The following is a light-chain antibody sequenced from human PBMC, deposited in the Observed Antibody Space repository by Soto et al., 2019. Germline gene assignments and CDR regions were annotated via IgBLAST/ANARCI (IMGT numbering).Light chain of an antibody. CDR2: GPP. V-gene: IGKV3-20*01. CDR1: QSVSSNY. CDR3: QQSDTSPRT. J-gene: IGKJ1*01. Sequence: EVMLTQSPGTLSLSPGERATLSCRASQSVSSNYLAWYQQKSGQAPRLLIYGPPNRATGIPDRFSGSGSGTDFTLTIRRLEPEDFAVYYCQQSDTSPRTFGQGPKVEFK.